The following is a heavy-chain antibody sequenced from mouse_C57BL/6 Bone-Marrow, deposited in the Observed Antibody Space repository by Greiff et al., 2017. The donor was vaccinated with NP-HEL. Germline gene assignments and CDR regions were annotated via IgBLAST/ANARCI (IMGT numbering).Heavy chain of an antibody. Sequence: QVQLQQPGAELVRPGSSVKLSCKASGYTFTSYWMDWVKQRPGQGLEWIGNIYPSDSETHYNQKFKDKATLTVDKSSSTAYMQLSSLTAEDSAVYYCARHPSYYYCSSYGAMDYWGQGTSVTVSS. D-gene: IGHD1-1*01. CDR3: ARHPSYYYCSSYGAMDY. CDR1: GYTFTSYW. CDR2: IYPSDSET. J-gene: IGHJ4*01. V-gene: IGHV1-61*01.